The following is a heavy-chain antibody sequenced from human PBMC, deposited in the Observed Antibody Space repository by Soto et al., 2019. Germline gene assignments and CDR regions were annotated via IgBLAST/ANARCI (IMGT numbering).Heavy chain of an antibody. CDR2: IGPESGAT. J-gene: IGHJ4*02. CDR3: GRGRSDQIVVFY. Sequence: ASVKVSCKASGYTFTGHYIHWVRQAPEQGPEWMGEIGPESGATRYAQKFQGRVTMTMDMSITTVYMELSNLSPDDTAVYYCGRGRSDQIVVFYWGQGTPVTVSS. CDR1: GYTFTGHY. D-gene: IGHD1-26*01. V-gene: IGHV1-2*02.